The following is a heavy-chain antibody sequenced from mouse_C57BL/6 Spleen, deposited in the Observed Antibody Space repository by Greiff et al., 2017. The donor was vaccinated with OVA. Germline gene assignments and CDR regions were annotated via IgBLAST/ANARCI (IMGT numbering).Heavy chain of an antibody. CDR3: ANWDWYFDV. Sequence: QVHVKQSGAELAKPGASVKLSCKASGYTFTSYWMHWVKQRPGQGLEWIGYINPSSGYTKYNQKFKGKATLTADKSSSTAYMQLSSLTYEDSAVYYCANWDWYFDVWGTGTTVTVSS. J-gene: IGHJ1*03. V-gene: IGHV1-7*01. CDR1: GYTFTSYW. D-gene: IGHD4-1*01. CDR2: INPSSGYT.